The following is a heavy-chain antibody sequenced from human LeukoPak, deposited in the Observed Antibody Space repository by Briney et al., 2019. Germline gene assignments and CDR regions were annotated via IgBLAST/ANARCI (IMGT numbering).Heavy chain of an antibody. CDR1: GFTVSSYA. J-gene: IGHJ4*02. CDR3: AKGRVVIVVAQTDY. D-gene: IGHD3-22*01. Sequence: GGSLRLSCAASGFTVSSYAMSWVRQAPGKGLEWVSAISGSGGSTYYADSVKGRFTISRDNSKNTLYLQMNSLRAEDTAVYYCAKGRVVIVVAQTDYWGQGTLVTVSS. V-gene: IGHV3-23*01. CDR2: ISGSGGST.